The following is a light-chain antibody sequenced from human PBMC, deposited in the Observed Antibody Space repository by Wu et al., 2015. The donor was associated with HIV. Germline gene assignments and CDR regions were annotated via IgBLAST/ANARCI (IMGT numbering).Light chain of an antibody. CDR2: GAF. Sequence: EVVMTQSPGTLSMSPGERATLSCRASQNVNSHLAWYQQKPGQAPRVLIYGAFHRVTGIPARFSGSGSKTEFTLTISSLQSEDFAVYYCQQYGTSPWTFGQGTKVEI. J-gene: IGKJ1*01. CDR1: QNVNSH. V-gene: IGKV3-15*01. CDR3: QQYGTSPWT.